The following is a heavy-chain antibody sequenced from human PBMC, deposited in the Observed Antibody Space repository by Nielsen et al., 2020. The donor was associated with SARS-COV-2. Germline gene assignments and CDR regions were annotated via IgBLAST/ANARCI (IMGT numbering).Heavy chain of an antibody. CDR3: ASTFTGAAAGTWWFDP. CDR2: IYESGST. V-gene: IGHV4-39*07. Sequence: SETLSLTCTVSGDSISSSDYYWGWIRQPPGKGLEWIGSIYESGSTYYNPSLKSRVTISVDTSENQFSLKLNSVTAADTAVYYCASTFTGAAAGTWWFDPWGQGTLVTVSS. J-gene: IGHJ5*02. CDR1: GDSISSSDYY. D-gene: IGHD6-13*01.